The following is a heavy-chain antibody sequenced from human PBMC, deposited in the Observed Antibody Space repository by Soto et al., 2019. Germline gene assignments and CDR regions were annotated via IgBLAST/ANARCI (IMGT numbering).Heavy chain of an antibody. V-gene: IGHV3-9*01. CDR2: ISWNRGSI. Sequence: EVQLVESGGGLVQPGRSLRLSCAASGFTFDDYAMHWVRQARGKGVEWVSGISWNRGSIGYADSVKGRFTMSRYNAKNSLYLQMNGLRADDTALYYCSKALVRADYYGMHVWGQGTTVTVSS. CDR1: GFTFDDYA. CDR3: SKALVRADYYGMHV. J-gene: IGHJ6*02.